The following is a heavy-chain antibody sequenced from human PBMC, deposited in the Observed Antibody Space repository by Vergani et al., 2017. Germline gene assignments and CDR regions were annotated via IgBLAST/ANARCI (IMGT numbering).Heavy chain of an antibody. CDR3: AREAYYDILTGYYIFDY. CDR2: IYYSGST. CDR1: GGSISSSSYY. J-gene: IGHJ4*02. V-gene: IGHV4-39*07. Sequence: QLQLQESGPGLVKPSETLSLTCTVSGGSISSSSYYRGWIRQPPGKGQEWIGSIYYSGSTYYNPSLKSRVTISVDTSKNQFSLKLSSVTAADTAVYYCAREAYYDILTGYYIFDYWGQGTLVTVSS. D-gene: IGHD3-9*01.